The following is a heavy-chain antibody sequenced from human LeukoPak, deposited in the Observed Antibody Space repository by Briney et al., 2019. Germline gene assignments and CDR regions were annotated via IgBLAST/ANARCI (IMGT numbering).Heavy chain of an antibody. J-gene: IGHJ6*02. D-gene: IGHD3-16*02. CDR1: GFTFGSYG. CDR2: ISFDGSNE. CDR3: AREEHDYVWGSYRYYYYYGIDV. Sequence: GGSLRLSCAASGFTFGSYGMHWVRQSPGRGLEWLSFISFDGSNEFYADSLKGRFTISRDNSKDTLYLQMDSLRAEDTALYYCAREEHDYVWGSYRYYYYYGIDVWGQGTTVTVSS. V-gene: IGHV3-30*03.